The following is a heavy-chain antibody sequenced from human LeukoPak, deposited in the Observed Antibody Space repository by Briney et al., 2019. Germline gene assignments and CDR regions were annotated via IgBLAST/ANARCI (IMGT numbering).Heavy chain of an antibody. V-gene: IGHV3-20*04. CDR1: GFTFDDYG. CDR2: INWNGGST. J-gene: IGHJ5*02. Sequence: PGGSLRLSCAASGFTFDDYGMSWVRQAPGKGLEWVSGINWNGGSTGYADSVKGRFTISRDNAKNSLYLQMNSLRAEDTALYYCARTVKGLLWFGELFGWSDWFDPWGQGTLVTVSS. CDR3: ARTVKGLLWFGELFGWSDWFDP. D-gene: IGHD3-10*01.